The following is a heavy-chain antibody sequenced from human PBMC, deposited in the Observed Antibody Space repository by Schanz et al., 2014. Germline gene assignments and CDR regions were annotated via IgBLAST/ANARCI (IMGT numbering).Heavy chain of an antibody. CDR3: ARQYSGWSRFDP. CDR1: GGSIRTYF. V-gene: IGHV4-59*08. CDR2: IYYSGST. J-gene: IGHJ5*02. Sequence: QVQLQESGPGLVKPSETLSLTCSVSGGSIRTYFWAWIRQPPGKGLEWIGFIYYSGSTNYNPSLKSRVPISVDMSKTQFARTRTPGTAADTGVYYCARQYSGWSRFDPWGQGIRVTVSS. D-gene: IGHD6-19*01.